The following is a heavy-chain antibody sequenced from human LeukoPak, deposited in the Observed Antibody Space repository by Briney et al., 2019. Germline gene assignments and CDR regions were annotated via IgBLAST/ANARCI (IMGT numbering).Heavy chain of an antibody. CDR1: GFTFSSYA. CDR3: AKGPGMITFGGVIVEYFDY. CDR2: ISGSGGST. D-gene: IGHD3-16*02. J-gene: IGHJ4*02. Sequence: GGSLRLPCAASGFTFSSYAMSWVRQAPGKGLEWVSAISGSGGSTYYADSVKGRFTISRDNSKNTLYLQMNSLRAEDTAVYYCAKGPGMITFGGVIVEYFDYWGQGTLVTVSS. V-gene: IGHV3-23*01.